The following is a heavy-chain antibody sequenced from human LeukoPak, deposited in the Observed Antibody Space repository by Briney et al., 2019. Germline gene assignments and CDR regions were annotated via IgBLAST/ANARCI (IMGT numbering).Heavy chain of an antibody. CDR1: GFTFSSYE. CDR2: ISSSGSTI. D-gene: IGHD3-10*01. Sequence: GGSLRLSCAASGFTFSSYEMNWVRQAPGKGLEWVSYISSSGSTIYYADSVKGRFTISRDNAKNSLYLQMNSLRAEDTAVYYCARAPLDFGSGSYYHLVYYYMDVWGKGTTVTISS. V-gene: IGHV3-48*03. J-gene: IGHJ6*03. CDR3: ARAPLDFGSGSYYHLVYYYMDV.